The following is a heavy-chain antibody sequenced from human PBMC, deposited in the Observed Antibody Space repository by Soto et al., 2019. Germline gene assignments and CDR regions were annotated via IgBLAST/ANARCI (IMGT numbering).Heavy chain of an antibody. J-gene: IGHJ5*02. CDR1: GDSMSSSLYF. D-gene: IGHD6-6*01. CDR3: ARNGAAARPLSFFPS. CDR2: IYNSGQT. Sequence: SETLSLTCTVSGDSMSSSLYFWGWIRQPPGKGLEWIGNIYNSGQTYYNPSLKSRVSISVDTSKNQFSLQLSAVTAADTAFYYCARNGAAARPLSFFPSCGLGSLVTVSS. V-gene: IGHV4-39*01.